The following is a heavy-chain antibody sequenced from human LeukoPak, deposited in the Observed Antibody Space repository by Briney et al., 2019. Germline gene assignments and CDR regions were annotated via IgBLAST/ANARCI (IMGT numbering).Heavy chain of an antibody. CDR1: EYTFTSYD. Sequence: ASVKVSCKASEYTFTSYDINWVRQATGQGLEWMGWMNPNSGNTGYAQKFQGRVTMTRNTSINTAYMELGSLRFEDTAVYYCARGRHPGPTWISEYWGQGTLVTVSS. D-gene: IGHD5-12*01. CDR2: MNPNSGNT. J-gene: IGHJ4*02. CDR3: ARGRHPGPTWISEY. V-gene: IGHV1-8*01.